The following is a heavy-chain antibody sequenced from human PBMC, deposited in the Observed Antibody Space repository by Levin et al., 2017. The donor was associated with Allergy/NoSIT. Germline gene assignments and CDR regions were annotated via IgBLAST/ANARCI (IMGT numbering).Heavy chain of an antibody. V-gene: IGHV1-18*01. CDR3: ARNTGGWYTGAFDI. Sequence: ASVKVSCKASGYTFTSYGISWVRQAPGQGLEWMGWISAYNGNTNYAQKLQGRVTMTTDTSTSTAYMELRSLRSDDTAVYYCARNTGGWYTGAFDIWGQGTMVTVSS. CDR1: GYTFTSYG. D-gene: IGHD6-19*01. J-gene: IGHJ3*02. CDR2: ISAYNGNT.